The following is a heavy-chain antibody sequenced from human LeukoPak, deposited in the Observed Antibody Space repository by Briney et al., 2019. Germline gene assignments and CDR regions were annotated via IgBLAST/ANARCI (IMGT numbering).Heavy chain of an antibody. CDR2: INSDGSST. D-gene: IGHD3-10*01. V-gene: IGHV3-74*01. Sequence: GGSLRLSCAASGFTFSSYWMHWVRQAPGKGLVWVSRINSDGSSTSYADSVKGRFTISRDNAKNTLCLQMNSLRAEDTAVYYCARETGSGYGMDVWGQGTTDTVSS. J-gene: IGHJ6*02. CDR3: ARETGSGYGMDV. CDR1: GFTFSSYW.